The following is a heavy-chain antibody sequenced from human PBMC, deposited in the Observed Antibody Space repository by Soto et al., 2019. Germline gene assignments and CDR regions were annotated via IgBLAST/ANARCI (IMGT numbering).Heavy chain of an antibody. CDR1: GFTFSSYG. D-gene: IGHD2-15*01. CDR2: IWYDGSNK. J-gene: IGHJ6*02. Sequence: GGSLRLSCAASGFTFSSYGMHWVRQAPGKGLEWVAVIWYDGSNKYYADSVKGRFTISRDNSKNTLYLQMNSLRAEDTAVYYCARGVHQNRYCSGGSCYSLLRNYYGMDVWGQGTTVTVSS. V-gene: IGHV3-33*01. CDR3: ARGVHQNRYCSGGSCYSLLRNYYGMDV.